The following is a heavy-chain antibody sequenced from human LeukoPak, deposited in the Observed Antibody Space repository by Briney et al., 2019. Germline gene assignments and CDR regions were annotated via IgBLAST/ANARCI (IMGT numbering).Heavy chain of an antibody. Sequence: GGSLRLSCAASGFTFSSYGMPWVRQAPGKGLEYVSAISSNGGSTYYVNSVKGRFTISRDNSKNTLYLQMGSLRAEDMAVYYCARRYCSSTSCTFDYWGQGTLVNVSS. V-gene: IGHV3-64*01. CDR1: GFTFSSYG. CDR3: ARRYCSSTSCTFDY. D-gene: IGHD2-2*01. CDR2: ISSNGGST. J-gene: IGHJ4*02.